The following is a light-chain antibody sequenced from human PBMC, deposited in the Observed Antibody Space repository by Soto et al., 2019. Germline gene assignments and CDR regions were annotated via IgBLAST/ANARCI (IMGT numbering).Light chain of an antibody. V-gene: IGKV3-20*01. CDR2: DAS. J-gene: IGKJ1*01. CDR3: QQYGMSPT. CDR1: QSISSN. Sequence: EIVMTQSPSTLSVSPGERATLSCRASQSISSNLAWYQQKLGQAPRLLIYDASRRATGIPDRFSGSGSGTDFTLTISRLEPEDFVVYYCQQYGMSPTFGQGTKVDIK.